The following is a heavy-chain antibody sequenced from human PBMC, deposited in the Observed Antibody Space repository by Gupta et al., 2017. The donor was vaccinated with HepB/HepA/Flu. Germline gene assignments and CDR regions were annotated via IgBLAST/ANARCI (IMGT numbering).Heavy chain of an antibody. CDR3: ARDPQYSSSWYGDDAFDI. CDR2: IYYSGST. D-gene: IGHD6-13*01. J-gene: IGHJ3*02. Sequence: VKPSETLSLTCTVSGGSVSSGSYYWSWIRQPPGKGLEWIGYIYYSGSTNYNPSLKSRVTISVDTSKNQFSLKLSSVTAADTAVYYCARDPQYSSSWYGDDAFDIWGQGTMVTVSS. CDR1: GGSVSSGSYY. V-gene: IGHV4-61*01.